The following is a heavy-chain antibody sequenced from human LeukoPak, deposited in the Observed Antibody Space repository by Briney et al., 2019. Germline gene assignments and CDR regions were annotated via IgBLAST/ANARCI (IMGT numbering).Heavy chain of an antibody. D-gene: IGHD3-10*01. CDR2: ISSSSNTI. Sequence: PGGSLRLSCAASGFTFSSYSMNWVRQAPGKGLEWVSYISSSSNTIYYADSVKGRFTISRDNARNSLYLQMNSLRAEDTAVYYCARLDYYGSGSYFDYWGQGTLVTVSS. J-gene: IGHJ4*02. CDR1: GFTFSSYS. V-gene: IGHV3-48*04. CDR3: ARLDYYGSGSYFDY.